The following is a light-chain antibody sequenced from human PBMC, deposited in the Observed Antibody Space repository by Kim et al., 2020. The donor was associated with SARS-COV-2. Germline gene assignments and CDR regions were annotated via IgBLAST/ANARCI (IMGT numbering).Light chain of an antibody. V-gene: IGKV3D-15*01. Sequence: ASPGGTPPRTCSASQDVSFAGDGYHQNPGHAPMLLIADVSARAAGIPARFSGSGTGSAFTLTISSLQSEDFAVYHCQHYSKRPITFGRGTKVDIK. CDR2: DVS. J-gene: IGKJ3*01. CDR1: QDVSFA. CDR3: QHYSKRPIT.